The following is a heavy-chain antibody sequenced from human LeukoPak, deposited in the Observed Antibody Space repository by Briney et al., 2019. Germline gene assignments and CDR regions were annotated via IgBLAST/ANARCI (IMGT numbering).Heavy chain of an antibody. CDR2: IWYDGSNK. CDR3: ARGREVRGVNAFDI. CDR1: GFTSSSYG. D-gene: IGHD3-10*01. J-gene: IGHJ3*02. Sequence: PGRSLRLSCAASGFTSSSYGMHWVRQAPGKGLEWVAVIWYDGSNKYYADSVKGRFTISRDNSKNTLYLQMNSLRAEDTGVYYCARGREVRGVNAFDIWGQGTMVTVSS. V-gene: IGHV3-33*01.